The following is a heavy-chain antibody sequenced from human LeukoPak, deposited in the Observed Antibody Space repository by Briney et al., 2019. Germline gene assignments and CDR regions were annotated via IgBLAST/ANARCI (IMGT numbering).Heavy chain of an antibody. Sequence: PSETLSLTCAVSGFSISSGYYWAWGRPPPGKGLEWIGIIYRSGRTNFNPSLKRRVTMSVDTSKNQFSLNLSSVTAADTAVYYCARVNGTSPEDYWGQGALVTVSS. D-gene: IGHD2-8*01. CDR1: GFSISSGYY. CDR3: ARVNGTSPEDY. J-gene: IGHJ4*02. CDR2: IYRSGRT. V-gene: IGHV4-38-2*01.